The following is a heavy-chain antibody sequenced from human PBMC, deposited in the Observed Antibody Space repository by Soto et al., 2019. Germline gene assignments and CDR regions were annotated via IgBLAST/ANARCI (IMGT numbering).Heavy chain of an antibody. CDR1: GYTFTSYG. D-gene: IGHD2-2*01. Sequence: ASVKVSCKASGYTFTSYGISWVRQAPGQGLEWMGWISAYNGNTNYAQKLQGRVTMTTDTSTSTAYMELRSLRSDDTAVYYCARDLGFEDIVVVPAAMFAVNWSDPWGQGPLVTVSS. CDR3: ARDLGFEDIVVVPAAMFAVNWSDP. V-gene: IGHV1-18*01. J-gene: IGHJ5*02. CDR2: ISAYNGNT.